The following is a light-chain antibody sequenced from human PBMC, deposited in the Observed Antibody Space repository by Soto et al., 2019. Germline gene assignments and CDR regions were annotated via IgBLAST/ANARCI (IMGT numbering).Light chain of an antibody. J-gene: IGLJ1*01. CDR2: GNN. CDR1: RSNIGAPYD. V-gene: IGLV1-40*01. CDR3: QSYDNSLSGYV. Sequence: QSVLTQPPSVSGAPGRRVTISCTGSRSNIGAPYDVNWYQQLPGTAPRLLIYGNNNRPSGVPDRFSGSKSGTSASPAITGLQADDEAEYYCQSYDNSLSGYVFGSGTKVTVL.